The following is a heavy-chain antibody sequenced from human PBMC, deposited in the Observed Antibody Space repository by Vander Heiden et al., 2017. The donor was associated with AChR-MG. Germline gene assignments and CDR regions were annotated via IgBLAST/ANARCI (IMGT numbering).Heavy chain of an antibody. V-gene: IGHV1-69*02. D-gene: IGHD6-19*01. CDR2: IIPILGIA. CDR1: GGTFSSHT. J-gene: IGHJ5*02. Sequence: QVQLVQSGAEVKKPGSSVKVSCKASGGTFSSHTISWVRQAPGQGLEWMGRIIPILGIANYAQKFQGRVTITADKSTSTAYMELSSLRSEDTAVYYCARTPRVASGWSGGWFDPWGQGTLVTVSS. CDR3: ARTPRVASGWSGGWFDP.